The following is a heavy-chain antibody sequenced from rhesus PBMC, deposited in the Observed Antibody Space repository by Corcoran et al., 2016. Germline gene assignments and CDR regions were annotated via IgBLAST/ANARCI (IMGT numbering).Heavy chain of an antibody. Sequence: QVQLQESGPGRVKPSETLSLTCAGSGASISSYWWNWFCHSPGKGLEWLGESNRNGSSTNIYPPLNTQLHISKSASTHQFSLTLRSVTAADTAVYYCARGHYYSTTLVFDYWGQGVLVTVSS. J-gene: IGHJ4*01. CDR2: SNRNGSST. CDR1: GASISSYW. V-gene: IGHV4-80*01. CDR3: ARGHYYSTTLVFDY. D-gene: IGHD2-2*01.